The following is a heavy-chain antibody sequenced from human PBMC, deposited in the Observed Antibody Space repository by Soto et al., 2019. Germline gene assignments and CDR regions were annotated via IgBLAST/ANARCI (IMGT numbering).Heavy chain of an antibody. V-gene: IGHV3-30*18. CDR1: GFTFSSYG. Sequence: QVQLVESGGGVVQPGRSLRLSCAASGFTFSSYGMHWVRQAPGKGLEWVAVISYDGSNKYYADSVKGRFTSSRDNSKNTPDLQMNSLRAEDTAVYYCAKIPQEACSGGSCYSWWGQGTLVTVSS. CDR3: AKIPQEACSGGSCYSW. J-gene: IGHJ4*02. CDR2: ISYDGSNK. D-gene: IGHD2-15*01.